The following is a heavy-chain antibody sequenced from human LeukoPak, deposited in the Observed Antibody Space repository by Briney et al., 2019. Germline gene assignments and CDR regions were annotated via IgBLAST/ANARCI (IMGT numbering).Heavy chain of an antibody. Sequence: GGSLRLSCVASGFIFRSYGMHWVRQAPGKGLEWVAIISYDGRNRDYGESVKDRFTISRDNSRNTVYLQMNSLRGEDTAVYYYAKERVSGRLDAFDFWGQGTIVTVS. CDR3: AKERVSGRLDAFDF. V-gene: IGHV3-30*18. CDR2: ISYDGRNR. CDR1: GFIFRSYG. D-gene: IGHD6-25*01. J-gene: IGHJ3*01.